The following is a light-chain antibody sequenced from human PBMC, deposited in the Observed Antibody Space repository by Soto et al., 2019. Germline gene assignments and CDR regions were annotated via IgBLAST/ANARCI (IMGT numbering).Light chain of an antibody. J-gene: IGLJ1*01. CDR3: NSYTSGSTYV. Sequence: QSALTQPASVSGSPGQSISISCTGTSSDVGGYNYVSWYQQHLGKAPDVLIYEVSNRPSGVSDRFSGSKSGNTASLTISGLQAGDEADYYCNSYTSGSTYVFGTGTKVTVL. CDR2: EVS. CDR1: SSDVGGYNY. V-gene: IGLV2-14*01.